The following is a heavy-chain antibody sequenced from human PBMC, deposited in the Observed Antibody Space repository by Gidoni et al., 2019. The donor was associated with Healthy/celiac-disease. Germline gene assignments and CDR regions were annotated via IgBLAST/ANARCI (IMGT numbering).Heavy chain of an antibody. CDR3: ARDIVVVPEYYYYYYGMDV. V-gene: IGHV1-3*01. J-gene: IGHJ6*02. CDR2: INAGNGNT. Sequence: QVQLVQSGAEVKKPGASVKVSCKASGYTFTSYAMHWVRQAPGQRLEWMGWINAGNGNTKYSQKFQGRVTITRDTSASTAYMELSSLRSEDTAVYYCARDIVVVPEYYYYYYGMDVWGQGTTVTVSS. D-gene: IGHD2-2*01. CDR1: GYTFTSYA.